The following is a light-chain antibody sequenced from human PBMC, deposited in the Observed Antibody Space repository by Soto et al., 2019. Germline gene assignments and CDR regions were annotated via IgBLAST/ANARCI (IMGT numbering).Light chain of an antibody. CDR1: QSISSW. CDR2: DAS. CDR3: QHYNSYSEA. J-gene: IGKJ1*01. Sequence: IQMTQSPSTRSASVGDRVTITYRASQSISSWLAWYQQKPGKAPKLLIYDASSLESGVPSRFSGSGSGTEFNLTISSLQPDDFATYYCQHYNSYSEAFGQGTKVDIK. V-gene: IGKV1-5*01.